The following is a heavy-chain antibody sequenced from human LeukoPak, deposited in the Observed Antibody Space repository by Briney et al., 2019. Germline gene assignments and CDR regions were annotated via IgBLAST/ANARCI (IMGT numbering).Heavy chain of an antibody. J-gene: IGHJ4*02. CDR2: TNHSGRV. Sequence: SDTLSLTCAVSGESFSYNSWTWVRQPPGKGLEWIGDTNHSGRVNYRPSLKSRVTISADTSKSQFSLKLNAVTAADTAVYYCARGLGPMSPSLDYWGQGSQVTVSS. CDR3: ARGLGPMSPSLDY. CDR1: GESFSYNS. V-gene: IGHV4-34*01. D-gene: IGHD3-22*01.